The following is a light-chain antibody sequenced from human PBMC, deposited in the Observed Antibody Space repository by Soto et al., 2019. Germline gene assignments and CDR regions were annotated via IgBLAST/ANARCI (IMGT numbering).Light chain of an antibody. Sequence: QSALTQPPSASGSPGQSVTISCTGTSSDVGGYNYVSWYQQHPGKAPKLMIYEVSKRPSGVPDRFSGSKSGNTASLTVSGXQAXXXADYYCSSYAGSNNLGVFGGGTKLTVL. CDR2: EVS. CDR1: SSDVGGYNY. J-gene: IGLJ2*01. V-gene: IGLV2-8*01. CDR3: SSYAGSNNLGV.